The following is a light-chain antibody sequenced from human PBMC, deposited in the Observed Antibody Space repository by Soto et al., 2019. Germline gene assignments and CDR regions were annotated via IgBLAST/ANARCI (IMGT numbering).Light chain of an antibody. CDR2: DAS. CDR1: QSVSSY. J-gene: IGKJ2*01. V-gene: IGKV3-11*01. Sequence: EIVLTQSPATLSLSPGERATLSCRASQSVSSYLAWYQQKPGQAPRLLIYDASKRATGIPARFSGSGSGTDVTLTISSLEPEDFAVYYCQQRSNWPPVYTFGQGTKLEIK. CDR3: QQRSNWPPVYT.